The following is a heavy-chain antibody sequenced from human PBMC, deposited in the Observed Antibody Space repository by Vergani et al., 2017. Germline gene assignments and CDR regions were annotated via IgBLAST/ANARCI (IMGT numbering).Heavy chain of an antibody. CDR1: GGSVSSGSYY. CDR2: IYYSGST. D-gene: IGHD6-6*01. Sequence: QVQLQESGPGLVKPSETLSLTCTVSGGSVSSGSYYWSWIRQPAGKGLEWIGYIYYSGSTNYNPSLKSRVTISVDTSKNQFSLKLSSVTAADTAVYYCAXEITGLLEYSSSNWFDPWGQGTLVTVSS. V-gene: IGHV4-61*10. CDR3: AXEITGLLEYSSSNWFDP. J-gene: IGHJ5*02.